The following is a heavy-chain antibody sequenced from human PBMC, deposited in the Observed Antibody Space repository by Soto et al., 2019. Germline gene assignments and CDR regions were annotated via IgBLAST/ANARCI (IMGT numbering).Heavy chain of an antibody. CDR1: GGTFSSYA. CDR3: ARGRKLRRSSSWYGAFDI. J-gene: IGHJ3*02. V-gene: IGHV1-69*13. D-gene: IGHD6-13*01. CDR2: IIPIFGTA. Sequence: SVKVSCKASGGTFSSYAISWVRQAPGQGLEWMGGIIPIFGTANYAQKFQGRVTITADESTSTAYMELSSLRSEDTAVYYCARGRKLRRSSSWYGAFDIWGQGTMVTVSS.